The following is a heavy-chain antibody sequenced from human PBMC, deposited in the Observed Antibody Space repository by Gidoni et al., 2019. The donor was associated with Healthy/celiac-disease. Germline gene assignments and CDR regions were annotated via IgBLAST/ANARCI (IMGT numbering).Heavy chain of an antibody. J-gene: IGHJ6*02. D-gene: IGHD6-13*01. CDR2: IIPIFGTA. CDR1: GGTFSSYA. Sequence: QVQLVQSGAEVKKPGSSVKVSCKASGGTFSSYAISWVRQAPGQGLEWMGGIIPIFGTANYAQKFQGRVTITADESTSTAYMELSSLRSEDTAVYYCARDHEAAAGRVYYYGMDVWGQGTTVTVSS. CDR3: ARDHEAAAGRVYYYGMDV. V-gene: IGHV1-69*01.